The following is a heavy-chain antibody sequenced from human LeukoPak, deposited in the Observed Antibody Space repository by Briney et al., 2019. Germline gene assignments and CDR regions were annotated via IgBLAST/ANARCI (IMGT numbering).Heavy chain of an antibody. D-gene: IGHD2-2*01. CDR3: AGVVPAGPLDY. V-gene: IGHV3-30*03. Sequence: GRSLRLSCAASGFTFSSYGMHWVRQAPGKGLEWVAVISYDGSNKYYADSVKGRFTISRDNSKNTLYLQMNSLRAEDTAVYYCAGVVPAGPLDYWGQGTLVTVSS. CDR2: ISYDGSNK. CDR1: GFTFSSYG. J-gene: IGHJ4*02.